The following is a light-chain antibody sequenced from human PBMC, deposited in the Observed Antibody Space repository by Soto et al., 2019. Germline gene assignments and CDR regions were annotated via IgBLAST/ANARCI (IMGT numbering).Light chain of an antibody. CDR3: QQSYSTPIT. CDR2: AAS. V-gene: IGKV1-39*01. J-gene: IGKJ5*01. CDR1: QDISNY. Sequence: DIQMTQSPSSLSASVGDRVTITCQASQDISNYLNWYQQKPGKAPKLLIYAASSLQSGVPSRFSSSGSGTDFTLTISSLQPEDFATYYCQQSYSTPITFGQGTRLEI.